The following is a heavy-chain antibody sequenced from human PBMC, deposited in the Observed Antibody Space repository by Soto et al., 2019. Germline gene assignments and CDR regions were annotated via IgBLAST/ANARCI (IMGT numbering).Heavy chain of an antibody. CDR3: ARGTKDYCSGGSCKRPFDY. CDR2: INQSGST. D-gene: IGHD2-15*01. V-gene: IGHV4-34*01. CDR1: GGSFSGYY. Sequence: SETLSLTCAVYGGSFSGYYWSWIRQPPGKXLEWIGEINQSGSTNYNPSLKSRVTISVDTSKNQFSLKLSSVTAADTAVYYCARGTKDYCSGGSCKRPFDYWGQGTLVTVSS. J-gene: IGHJ4*02.